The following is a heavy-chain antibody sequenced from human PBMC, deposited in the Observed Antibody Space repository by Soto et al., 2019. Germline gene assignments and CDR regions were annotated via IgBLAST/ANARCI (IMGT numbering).Heavy chain of an antibody. D-gene: IGHD3-3*01. CDR1: GFTVSDIY. CDR3: ATRPQSGWYDH. V-gene: IGHV3-53*02. J-gene: IGHJ5*02. Sequence: DVQLVETGGGLIQPGGSLSLSCAASGFTVSDIYISWVRQAPGKGLEWVSVIFSGGSAYYAVSVKGRFTISRDTSKNPLYLQMNSQRAEDTAVYYCATRPQSGWYDHWGQGTLVTVSS. CDR2: IFSGGSA.